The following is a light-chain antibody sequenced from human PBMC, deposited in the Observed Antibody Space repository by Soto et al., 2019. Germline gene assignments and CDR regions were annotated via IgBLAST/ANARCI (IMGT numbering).Light chain of an antibody. J-gene: IGKJ1*01. CDR2: DAS. CDR1: QSLGIW. V-gene: IGKV1-5*01. CDR3: REYNSYSGT. Sequence: DIQMTQSPSTLSASVGARVTITCRASQSLGIWLAWHQQKPGKAPKLLIYDASTLKSGVPSRFSGSGSGTKFTLTISSLQPDDFATYYCREYNSYSGTFGQGTKVDIK.